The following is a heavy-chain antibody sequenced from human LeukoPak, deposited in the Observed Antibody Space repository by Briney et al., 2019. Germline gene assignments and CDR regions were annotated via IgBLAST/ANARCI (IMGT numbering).Heavy chain of an antibody. V-gene: IGHV4-34*01. CDR2: INQSGST. Sequence: SETLSLTCAVYGGSFSGYYWSWIRQPPGKGLEWIGEINQSGSTNYNPSLKSRVTISVDTSKNQFSLKLSSVTAADTAVYYCARGPYYYGSGYLFTWFDPWGQGTLVTVSS. CDR1: GGSFSGYY. D-gene: IGHD3-10*01. J-gene: IGHJ5*02. CDR3: ARGPYYYGSGYLFTWFDP.